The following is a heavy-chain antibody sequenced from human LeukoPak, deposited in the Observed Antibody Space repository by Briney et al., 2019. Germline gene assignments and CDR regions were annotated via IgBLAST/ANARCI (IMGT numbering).Heavy chain of an antibody. D-gene: IGHD6-13*01. V-gene: IGHV3-21*01. CDR3: AKSGGQQLVAAYGMDV. CDR1: GFTFSSFG. CDR2: TSTSRPYI. Sequence: GGSLRLSCAASGFTFSSFGMNWVRQAPGKGLEWVSSTSTSRPYIYYADSVKGRFTISRDNAKNSLYLQMNSLRVEDTAVYYCAKSGGQQLVAAYGMDVWGQGTTVTVSS. J-gene: IGHJ6*02.